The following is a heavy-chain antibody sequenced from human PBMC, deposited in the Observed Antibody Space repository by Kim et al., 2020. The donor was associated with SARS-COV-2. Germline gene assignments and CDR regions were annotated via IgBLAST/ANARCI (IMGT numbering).Heavy chain of an antibody. J-gene: IGHJ3*02. CDR3: ATSRLEAGNSGDEAAFDI. V-gene: IGHV4-4*02. D-gene: IGHD5-12*01. Sequence: SETLSLTCTVSGDSITSNRWWSWVRQAPGKGLAWIGEIYHTGTTNYNPSLKTRVTISVDKSKNQFSLKLNSVTAADTAFYYCATSRLEAGNSGDEAAFDIWGQGTVVTVFS. CDR2: IYHTGTT. CDR1: GDSITSNRW.